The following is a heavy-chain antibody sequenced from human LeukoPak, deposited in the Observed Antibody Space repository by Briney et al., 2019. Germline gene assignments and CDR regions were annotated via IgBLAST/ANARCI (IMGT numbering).Heavy chain of an antibody. D-gene: IGHD3-10*01. CDR3: ARELYYYGSGGPLYYYYYGMDV. CDR2: ISAYNGNT. V-gene: IGHV1-18*01. J-gene: IGHJ6*02. CDR1: GYTFTSYG. Sequence: ASVKVSCKASGYTFTSYGISWVRQAPGQGLEWMGWISAYNGNTNYAQKLQGRVTMTTDTSTSTAYMELRSLRSDDTAVYYCARELYYYGSGGPLYYYYYGMDVWGQGTTVTVSS.